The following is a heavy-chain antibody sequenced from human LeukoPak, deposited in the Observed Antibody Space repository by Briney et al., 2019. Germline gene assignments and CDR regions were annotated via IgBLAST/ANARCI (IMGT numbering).Heavy chain of an antibody. J-gene: IGHJ4*02. CDR1: GFIFSTYS. V-gene: IGHV3-21*01. Sequence: GGSLRLSCAASGFIFSTYSMNWVRQAPGKGLEWVSSISSRSSYIYCADSVKGRFTISRDNSKNTLNLQMNSLRAEDTAVYYCARDAFSGSSTSYANFFDYWGQGTLVTVSS. D-gene: IGHD2-2*01. CDR2: ISSRSSYI. CDR3: ARDAFSGSSTSYANFFDY.